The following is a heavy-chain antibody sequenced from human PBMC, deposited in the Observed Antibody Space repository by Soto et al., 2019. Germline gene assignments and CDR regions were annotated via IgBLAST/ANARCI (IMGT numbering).Heavy chain of an antibody. CDR3: ARDSSSWYDAFDI. CDR2: IIPIFGTA. V-gene: IGHV1-69*13. CDR1: GGTFSSYA. Sequence: ASVKVSCKASGGTFSSYAISWVRQAPGQGLEWMGGIIPIFGTANYAQKFQGRVTITADESTSTAYMELSSLRSEDTAVYYCARDSSSWYDAFDIWGQGTVVTVSS. J-gene: IGHJ3*02. D-gene: IGHD6-13*01.